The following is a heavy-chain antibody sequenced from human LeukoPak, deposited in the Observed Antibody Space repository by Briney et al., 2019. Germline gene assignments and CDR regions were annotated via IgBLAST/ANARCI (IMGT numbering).Heavy chain of an antibody. CDR2: ISSSGSTI. Sequence: GGSLRLSCAASGFTFSSYEMNWVRQAPGKGLEWVSYISSSGSTIYYADSVKGRFTISRDNSKNTLYLQMNSLRAEDTAVYYCAKVPNYGSGRHYYYYYMDVWGKGTTVTISS. J-gene: IGHJ6*03. D-gene: IGHD3-10*01. V-gene: IGHV3-48*03. CDR3: AKVPNYGSGRHYYYYYMDV. CDR1: GFTFSSYE.